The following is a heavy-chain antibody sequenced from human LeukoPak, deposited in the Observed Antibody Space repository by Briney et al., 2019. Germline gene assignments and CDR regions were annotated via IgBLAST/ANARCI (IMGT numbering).Heavy chain of an antibody. J-gene: IGHJ4*02. Sequence: SETLSLTCTVSGGSISSSGYYWGWIRQPPGKGLEWIGSIYYSGSTYYNPSLKSRVTISVDTSKNQFSLKLSSVTAADTAVYYCWTYYDFWSGYYTGHDYWGQGTLVTVSS. D-gene: IGHD3-3*01. CDR1: GGSISSSGYY. V-gene: IGHV4-39*01. CDR3: WTYYDFWSGYYTGHDY. CDR2: IYYSGST.